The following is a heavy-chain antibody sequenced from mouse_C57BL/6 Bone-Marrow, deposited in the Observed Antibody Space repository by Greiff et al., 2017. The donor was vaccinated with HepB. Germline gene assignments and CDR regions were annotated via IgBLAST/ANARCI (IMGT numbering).Heavy chain of an antibody. J-gene: IGHJ2*01. CDR2: IDPSDSYT. CDR3: VVTTVVHFDY. Sequence: QVQLQQPGAELVKPGASVKLSCKASGYTFTSYWMQLVKQRPGQGLEWIGEIDPSDSYTNYNQKFKGKATLTVDTSSSTAYMQLSSLTSEDSAVYYCVVTTVVHFDYWGQGTTLTVSS. CDR1: GYTFTSYW. D-gene: IGHD1-1*01. V-gene: IGHV1-50*01.